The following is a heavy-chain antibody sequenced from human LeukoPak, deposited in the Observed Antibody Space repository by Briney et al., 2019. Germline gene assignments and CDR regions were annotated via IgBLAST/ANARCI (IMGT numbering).Heavy chain of an antibody. CDR3: ARGGYSAYEFDC. Sequence: GESLKISRRAPGYSFSTNWIGRVRQMPGKGLEWMGVIYPGDSDTRYSPSLQGQVTISAYKSISTAYLQWSGLKASDTAMYYCARGGYSAYEFDCWGQGTLVTVSS. J-gene: IGHJ4*02. D-gene: IGHD5-12*01. CDR2: IYPGDSDT. V-gene: IGHV5-51*01. CDR1: GYSFSTNW.